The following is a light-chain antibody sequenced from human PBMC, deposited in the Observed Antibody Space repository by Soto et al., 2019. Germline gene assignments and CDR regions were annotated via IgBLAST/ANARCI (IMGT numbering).Light chain of an antibody. CDR1: QSVSNNY. CDR3: QQYGSSGT. Sequence: EIVLTQAPGTLTLSPGERATLSCRASQSVSNNYLAWYQQKPGQAPRLLIYGASSRATGTPDRFSGSGSGKEFTLTIRSLEPEDFAAYYCQQYGSSGTFGQGT. V-gene: IGKV3-20*01. J-gene: IGKJ1*01. CDR2: GAS.